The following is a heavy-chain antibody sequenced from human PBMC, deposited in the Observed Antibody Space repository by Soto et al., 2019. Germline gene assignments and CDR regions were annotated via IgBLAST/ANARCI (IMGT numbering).Heavy chain of an antibody. V-gene: IGHV3-30*18. J-gene: IGHJ4*02. Sequence: QVQLVESGGGVVQPGRSLRLSCAASGFTFSYYAMHWVRQAPGKGLEWVAVISYDGSDKYYADSVKGRFTISRDNSRNTLNLQMNSLRADDTAVYYCAKGLGELSPESCDYWGQGTLITVSS. CDR1: GFTFSYYA. D-gene: IGHD3-16*02. CDR3: AKGLGELSPESCDY. CDR2: ISYDGSDK.